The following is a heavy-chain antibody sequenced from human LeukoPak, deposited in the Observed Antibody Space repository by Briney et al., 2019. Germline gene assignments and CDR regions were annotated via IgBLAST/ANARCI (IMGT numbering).Heavy chain of an antibody. CDR1: GGSISSGSYY. Sequence: SETLSLTCTVSGGSISSGSYYWGWIRQPPGKGLEWLGTVFYSGTTYYNPSLKSRVTISVDTSKNQFSLELSSVTAADTAVYYCARLDSGDYFFDYWGQGTLVTVSS. CDR2: VFYSGTT. J-gene: IGHJ4*02. V-gene: IGHV4-39*01. D-gene: IGHD4-17*01. CDR3: ARLDSGDYFFDY.